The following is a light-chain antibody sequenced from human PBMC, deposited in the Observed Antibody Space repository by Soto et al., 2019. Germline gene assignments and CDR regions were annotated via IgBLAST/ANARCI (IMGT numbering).Light chain of an antibody. CDR2: SAS. V-gene: IGKV1-12*01. Sequence: DIQMTQSPSSVSASVGDRVTISCRASHTISNSLAWYQQKPGKVPKLLIFSASILESGVPARFSGSGSGTDFTLTINSLQPEDFATCYCQQANSFPFTFGPGTKVDI. J-gene: IGKJ3*01. CDR3: QQANSFPFT. CDR1: HTISNS.